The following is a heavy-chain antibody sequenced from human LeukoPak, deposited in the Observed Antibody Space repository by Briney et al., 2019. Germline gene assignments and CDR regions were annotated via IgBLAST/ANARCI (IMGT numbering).Heavy chain of an antibody. CDR3: ARDNLDYDILTGYSQYYFDY. Sequence: SETLSLTCTVSGGSISRCSYYWSWIRQPAGTGLEWIGRIYTSGSTNYNPSLKSRVTISVDTSKNQFSLKLSSVTAADTAVYYCARDNLDYDILTGYSQYYFDYWGQGTLVTVSS. D-gene: IGHD3-9*01. J-gene: IGHJ4*02. V-gene: IGHV4-61*02. CDR2: IYTSGST. CDR1: GGSISRCSYY.